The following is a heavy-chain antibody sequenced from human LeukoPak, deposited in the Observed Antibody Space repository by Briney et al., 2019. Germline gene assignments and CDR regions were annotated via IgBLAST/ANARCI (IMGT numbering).Heavy chain of an antibody. V-gene: IGHV4-34*01. CDR2: INHSGST. CDR1: GGSFSGYY. J-gene: IGHJ5*02. Sequence: SSETLSLTCAVYGGSFSGYYWSWIRQPPGKGLEWIGEINHSGSTNYNPSLKSRVTISVDTSKNQFSLKLSSVTAADTAVYYCATSPMVRGDEYWFDPWGQGTLVTVSS. CDR3: ATSPMVRGDEYWFDP. D-gene: IGHD3-10*01.